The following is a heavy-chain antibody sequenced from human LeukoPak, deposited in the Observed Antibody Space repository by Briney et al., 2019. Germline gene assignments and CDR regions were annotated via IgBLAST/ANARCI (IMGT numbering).Heavy chain of an antibody. CDR3: ARESYDFWSGYRYYFDY. CDR2: ISAYNGNT. CDR1: GYTFTSYG. D-gene: IGHD3-3*01. J-gene: IGHJ4*02. Sequence: ASVKVSCKASGYTFTSYGISWVRQASGQGLEWMGWISAYNGNTNYAQKLQGRVTMTTDTSTSTAYMELRSLRSDDTAVYYCARESYDFWSGYRYYFDYWGQGTLVTVSS. V-gene: IGHV1-18*01.